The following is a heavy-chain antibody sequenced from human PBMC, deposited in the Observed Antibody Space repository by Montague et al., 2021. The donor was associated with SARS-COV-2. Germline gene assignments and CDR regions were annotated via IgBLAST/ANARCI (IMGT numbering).Heavy chain of an antibody. CDR1: AGSVNSGTYY. CDR3: ARGASLAGRFDY. V-gene: IGHV4-61*01. J-gene: IGHJ4*02. Sequence: SETLSLTCSVSAGSVNSGTYYWNWIRQPPGKGLEWIGYVYYNGDIKHNPSLKSRVSLSLDTSMNQFSLQLNSLTAADTAVHYCARGASLAGRFDYWGQGILITVSS. CDR2: VYYNGDI. D-gene: IGHD1-1*01.